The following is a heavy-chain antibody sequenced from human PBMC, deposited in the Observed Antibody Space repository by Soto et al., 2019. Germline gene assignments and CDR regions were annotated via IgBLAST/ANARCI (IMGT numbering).Heavy chain of an antibody. D-gene: IGHD2-15*01. CDR2: IYYSGST. CDR1: GGSISSSSYY. V-gene: IGHV4-39*02. J-gene: IGHJ4*02. Sequence: QLQLQESGPGLVKPSETLSLTCTVSGGSISSSSYYWGWIRQPPGKGLEWIGSIYYSGSTYYNPSLKSRVPIXXSXSXXQLSLKLSSVPAADTAVYYCAREGRTSYGGNHVDYLGQGTLVTVSS. CDR3: AREGRTSYGGNHVDY.